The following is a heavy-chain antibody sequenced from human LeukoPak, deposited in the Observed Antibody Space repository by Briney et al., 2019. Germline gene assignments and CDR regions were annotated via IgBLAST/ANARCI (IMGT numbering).Heavy chain of an antibody. Sequence: PGRSLRLSCAASGFTFSSYAMHWVRQAPGKGLEWVAVISYDGSNKYYADSVKSRFTISRDNSKNTLYLQMNSLRAEDTAVYYCASGSGSYYRIDYWGQGTLVTVSS. CDR1: GFTFSSYA. V-gene: IGHV3-30*04. CDR3: ASGSGSYYRIDY. D-gene: IGHD3-10*01. CDR2: ISYDGSNK. J-gene: IGHJ4*02.